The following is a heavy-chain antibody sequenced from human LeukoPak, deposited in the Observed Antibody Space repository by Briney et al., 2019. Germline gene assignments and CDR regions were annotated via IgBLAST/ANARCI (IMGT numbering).Heavy chain of an antibody. J-gene: IGHJ4*02. CDR1: GFHFNDAY. D-gene: IGHD2-21*02. CDR2: VKTIRDGGTT. Sequence: GGSLRLSCLGSGFHFNDAYMNWLRQAPGKGLEWVGRVKTIRDGGTTDDTAPVKGRFTISRDDSKRTVYLQMNSLKTEDTAVYFCTARVVTTNAFWGQGTLVTLSS. CDR3: TARVVTTNAF. V-gene: IGHV3-15*01.